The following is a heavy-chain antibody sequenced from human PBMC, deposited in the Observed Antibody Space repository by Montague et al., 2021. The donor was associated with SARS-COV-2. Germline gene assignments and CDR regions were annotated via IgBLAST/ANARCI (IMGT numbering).Heavy chain of an antibody. CDR1: GGSFSTYS. CDR2: IHHGGST. J-gene: IGHJ6*03. V-gene: IGHV4-34*01. Sequence: SETLSLTCAVHGGSFSTYSWNWIRQPPGKGLEWIGEIHHGGSTNYNPSLKSRVTISADTSKNQFSLKLTSVAAADTAVYYCARLGDGVVPSPILGVGPYYSYYYMDVWGHGAPVAVSS. D-gene: IGHD3-10*01. CDR3: ARLGDGVVPSPILGVGPYYSYYYMDV.